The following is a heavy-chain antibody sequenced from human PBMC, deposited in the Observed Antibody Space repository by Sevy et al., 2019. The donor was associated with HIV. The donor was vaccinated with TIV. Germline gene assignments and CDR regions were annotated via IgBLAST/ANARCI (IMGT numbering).Heavy chain of an antibody. CDR2: LSFGCGEI. J-gene: IGHJ4*02. CDR1: GFTFSKYS. Sequence: GGSLRLSCAASGFTFSKYSMSWVRQPPGKGLEWVSTLSFGCGEINYADSVKGRFTISRDKSKGSLYLQMNNLGPEDTDVYYCAREGCTKPHDYWGQGTLVTVSS. D-gene: IGHD2-8*01. CDR3: AREGCTKPHDY. V-gene: IGHV3-23*01.